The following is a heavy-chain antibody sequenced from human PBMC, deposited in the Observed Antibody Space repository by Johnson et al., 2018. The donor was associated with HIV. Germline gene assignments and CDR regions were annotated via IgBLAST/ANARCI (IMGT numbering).Heavy chain of an antibody. V-gene: IGHV3-23*04. J-gene: IGHJ3*02. CDR3: AKDSGYSSIYYKIGSFDI. CDR1: GFTFASYA. Sequence: EVQLVESGGGLVQPGGSLRLSCAASGFTFASYAMSWVRQAPGKGLEWISLITGSGGSTYTAETVKGRFPISRDNSKNTLYLQMNSLRAEDTALNYCAKDSGYSSIYYKIGSFDIWGQGTMVTVSS. CDR2: ITGSGGST. D-gene: IGHD6-13*01.